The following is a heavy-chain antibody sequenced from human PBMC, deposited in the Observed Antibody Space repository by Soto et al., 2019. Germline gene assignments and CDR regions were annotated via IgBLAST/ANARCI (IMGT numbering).Heavy chain of an antibody. CDR3: AKIPTVALYLYGDLYYFDY. J-gene: IGHJ4*02. CDR1: GFTFSSYA. CDR2: ISGSGGST. D-gene: IGHD4-17*01. V-gene: IGHV3-23*01. Sequence: GGSLRLSCAASGFTFSSYAMSWVRQAPGKGLEWVSAISGSGGSTYYADSVKGRFTISRDNSKNTLYLQMNSLRAEDTAVYYCAKIPTVALYLYGDLYYFDYWGQGTLVTVSS.